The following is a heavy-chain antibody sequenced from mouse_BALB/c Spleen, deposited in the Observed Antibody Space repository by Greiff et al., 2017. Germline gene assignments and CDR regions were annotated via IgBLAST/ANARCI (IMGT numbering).Heavy chain of an antibody. CDR1: RFTFSSYT. CDR2: ISNGGGST. V-gene: IGHV5-12-2*01. D-gene: IGHD2-14*01. Sequence: EVMLVESGGGLVQPGGSLKLSCAASRFTFSSYTMSWVRQTPEKRLEWVAYISNGGGSTYYPDTVKGRFTISRDNAKNTLYLQMSSLKSEDTAMYYCAKVRGSGYYAMDYWGQGTSVTVSS. J-gene: IGHJ4*01. CDR3: AKVRGSGYYAMDY.